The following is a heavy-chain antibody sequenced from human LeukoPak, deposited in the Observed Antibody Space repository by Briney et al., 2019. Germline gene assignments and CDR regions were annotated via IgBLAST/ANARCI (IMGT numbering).Heavy chain of an antibody. J-gene: IGHJ6*03. CDR3: ARSVDIVVVPAQNSYYMDV. CDR1: GYTFTGCY. D-gene: IGHD2-2*01. Sequence: GASVKVSCKASGYTFTGCYMHWVRQAPGQGLEWMGWINPNSGGTNYAQKFQGRVTMTRDTSISTAYMELSRLRSDDTAVYYCARSVDIVVVPAQNSYYMDVWGKGTTVTVSS. V-gene: IGHV1-2*02. CDR2: INPNSGGT.